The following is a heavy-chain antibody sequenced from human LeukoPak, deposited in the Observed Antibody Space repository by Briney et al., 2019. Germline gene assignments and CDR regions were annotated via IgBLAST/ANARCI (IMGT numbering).Heavy chain of an antibody. CDR1: GFTFSDYY. CDR3: ARDTCSGGSCYSDYYYMDV. J-gene: IGHJ6*03. Sequence: GGSLRLSCAASGFTFSDYYMSWIRQAPGKGLEWVSYISSSGSTIYYADSVKGRFTISRDNAKNSLYLQMNSLRAEDTAVYYCARDTCSGGSCYSDYYYMDVWGKGTTVTVYS. CDR2: ISSSGSTI. D-gene: IGHD2-15*01. V-gene: IGHV3-11*04.